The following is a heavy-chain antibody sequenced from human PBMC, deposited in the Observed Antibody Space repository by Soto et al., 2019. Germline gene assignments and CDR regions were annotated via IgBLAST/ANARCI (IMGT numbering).Heavy chain of an antibody. J-gene: IGHJ3*02. V-gene: IGHV3-21*01. Sequence: GGSLRLSCAASGFTFSSYSMNWVRQAPGKGLEWVSSISSSSSYIYYADSVKGRFTISRDNAKNSLYLQMNSLRAEDTAVYYCARDPHKRGMVDIWGQGTMVTVSS. CDR1: GFTFSSYS. CDR2: ISSSSSYI. CDR3: ARDPHKRGMVDI. D-gene: IGHD7-27*01.